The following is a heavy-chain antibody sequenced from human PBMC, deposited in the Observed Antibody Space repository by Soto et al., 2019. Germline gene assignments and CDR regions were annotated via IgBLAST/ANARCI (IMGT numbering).Heavy chain of an antibody. Sequence: QVHLVQFGAEVKKPGASVKVSCKASGYTFTNYAMHWVRQAPGQRLEYMGWVNGGNGETKYSQKFQGTVTFTRDTSASTAYLELSSLRSEDTALYYCATLNPVGYKYDLAFDYWGQGTLVTVSS. D-gene: IGHD3-16*01. J-gene: IGHJ4*02. CDR2: VNGGNGET. CDR1: GYTFTNYA. CDR3: ATLNPVGYKYDLAFDY. V-gene: IGHV1-3*01.